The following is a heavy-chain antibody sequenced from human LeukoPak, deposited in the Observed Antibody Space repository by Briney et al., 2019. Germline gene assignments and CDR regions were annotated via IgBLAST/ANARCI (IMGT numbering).Heavy chain of an antibody. J-gene: IGHJ6*02. CDR1: RFTFSDYY. D-gene: IGHD3-22*01. Sequence: GGSLRLSCAASRFTFSDYYLSWIRQAPGKGLEWVSYISSSTSYTNYADSVKGRFTISRDNSKNTLYLQMNSLRAEDTAVYYCARDRAVVTQGRYGMDVWGQGTTVTVS. V-gene: IGHV3-11*06. CDR3: ARDRAVVTQGRYGMDV. CDR2: ISSSTSYT.